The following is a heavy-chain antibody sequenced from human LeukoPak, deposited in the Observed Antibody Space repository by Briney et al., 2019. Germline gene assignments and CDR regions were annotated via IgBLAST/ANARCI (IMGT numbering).Heavy chain of an antibody. CDR1: GYTFTSYG. CDR3: ASLGGWFGEKGPLRAFDI. Sequence: GASVKVSCKASGYTFTSYGISWVRQAPGQGLEWMGWVNTYNGNTNYAQKLQGRVTMTTDTSTSTACMELRSLRSDDTAVYYCASLGGWFGEKGPLRAFDIWGQGTMVTVSS. V-gene: IGHV1-18*01. D-gene: IGHD3-10*01. J-gene: IGHJ3*02. CDR2: VNTYNGNT.